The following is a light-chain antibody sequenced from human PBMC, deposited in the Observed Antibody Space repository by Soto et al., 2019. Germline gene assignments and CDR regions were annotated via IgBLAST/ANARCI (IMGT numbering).Light chain of an antibody. V-gene: IGLV4-69*01. Sequence: QSVLPQSPSASASLGASVKLTCTLSSGHSSYAIAWHQQHPEKGLRFLMKLNSDGSHSKGDGIADRFSGSSSGAERYLTISSLHSEDEAYYYCQTWGADSVIFGGGTKLTVL. CDR2: LNSDGSH. J-gene: IGLJ2*01. CDR1: SGHSSYA. CDR3: QTWGADSVI.